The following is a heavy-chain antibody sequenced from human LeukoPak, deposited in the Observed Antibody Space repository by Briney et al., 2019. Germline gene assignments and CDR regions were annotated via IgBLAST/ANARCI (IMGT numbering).Heavy chain of an antibody. CDR2: IYYSGST. CDR1: GGSISSGDYY. V-gene: IGHV4-30-4*01. D-gene: IGHD3-10*01. CDR3: ARLPYGSGSYGEYYSDY. Sequence: SQTLSLTCTVSGGSISSGDYYWSWIRQPPGKGLEWIGYIYYSGSTYYNPSLKSRVTISVDTSKNQFSLKLSSVTAADTAVYYCARLPYGSGSYGEYYSDYWGQGTLVTVSS. J-gene: IGHJ4*02.